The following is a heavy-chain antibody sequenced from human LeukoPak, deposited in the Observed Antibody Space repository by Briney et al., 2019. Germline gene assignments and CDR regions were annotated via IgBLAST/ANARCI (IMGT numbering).Heavy chain of an antibody. CDR1: GGSISSYY. CDR2: IYYTGAT. J-gene: IGHJ4*02. D-gene: IGHD6-19*01. V-gene: IGHV4-59*08. CDR3: AKYGGSGWVIDY. Sequence: SETLSLTCTVSGGSISSYYWTWIRQPPGKGLEWIGYIYYTGATSYNSSLKSRVTISVDTPKNQFSLKLTSVTAADTAVYYCAKYGGSGWVIDYWGQGTLVTVSS.